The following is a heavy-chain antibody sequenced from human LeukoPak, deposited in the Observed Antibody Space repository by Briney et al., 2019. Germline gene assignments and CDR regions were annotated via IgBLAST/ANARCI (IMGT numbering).Heavy chain of an antibody. CDR3: ARDLIRDYSNFKLLYYYYYGMDV. CDR1: GYTFTSYY. Sequence: ASVKVSCKASGYTFTSYYMHWVRQAPGQGLEWMGIINPSGGSTSYAQKFQGRVTMTRDTSTSTVYMELSSLRSEDTAVYYCARDLIRDYSNFKLLYYYYYGMDVWGQGTTVTVSS. V-gene: IGHV1-46*01. CDR2: INPSGGST. D-gene: IGHD4-11*01. J-gene: IGHJ6*02.